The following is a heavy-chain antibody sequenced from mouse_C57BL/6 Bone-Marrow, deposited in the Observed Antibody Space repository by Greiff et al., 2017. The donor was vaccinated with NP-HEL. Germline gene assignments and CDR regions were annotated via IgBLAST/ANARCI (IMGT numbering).Heavy chain of an antibody. CDR3: ARDYYGPIDY. CDR1: GYTFTSYW. Sequence: VQLQQPGAELVMPGASVKLSCKASGYTFTSYWMHWVKQRPGQGLEWIGEIDPSDSYTNYNQKFKGKSTFTVDKSSSTAYMQLSSLTSEDSAVYYCARDYYGPIDYWGQGTTLTVSS. J-gene: IGHJ2*01. D-gene: IGHD1-1*01. V-gene: IGHV1-69*01. CDR2: IDPSDSYT.